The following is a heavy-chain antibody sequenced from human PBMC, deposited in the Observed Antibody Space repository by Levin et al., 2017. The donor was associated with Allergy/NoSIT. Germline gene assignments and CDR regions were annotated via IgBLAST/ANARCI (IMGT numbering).Heavy chain of an antibody. CDR2: VNADGTDT. V-gene: IGHV3-23*01. Sequence: LSLTCVASGFPFGSSAMTWVRRAPGKRLEWVSTVNADGTDTFSADSVKGRFITSRDNSKHTLDLHMNFLRAEDTAIYYCAKLPVAVDGLDVWGQGTTVSVS. D-gene: IGHD2-15*01. J-gene: IGHJ6*02. CDR1: GFPFGSSA. CDR3: AKLPVAVDGLDV.